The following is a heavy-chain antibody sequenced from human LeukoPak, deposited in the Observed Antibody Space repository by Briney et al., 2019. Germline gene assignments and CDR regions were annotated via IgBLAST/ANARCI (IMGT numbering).Heavy chain of an antibody. CDR1: GYTFTSYA. D-gene: IGHD3-10*01. CDR3: ARAWPNRYGSGSYYDH. V-gene: IGHV1-3*01. Sequence: ASVKASCKASGYTFTSYAMHWVRQAPGQGLEWMGWINVGNGNTKYSPKFQGRVTITRDTFASTAYMELSSLRSEDTAVYHCARAWPNRYGSGSYYDHWGQGALVTVSS. J-gene: IGHJ4*02. CDR2: INVGNGNT.